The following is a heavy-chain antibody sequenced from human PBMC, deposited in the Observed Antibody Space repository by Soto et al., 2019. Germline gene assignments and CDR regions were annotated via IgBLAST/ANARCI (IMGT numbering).Heavy chain of an antibody. J-gene: IGHJ4*02. CDR3: ARPGDSSGEGIYYFDY. D-gene: IGHD6-19*01. Sequence: ASVKVSCKASGGTFSSYAISWVRQAPGQGLEWMGGIIPIFGTANYAQKFQGRVTITADESTSTAYMELSSLRSEDTAVYYCARPGDSSGEGIYYFDYWGQGTLVTVSS. CDR2: IIPIFGTA. V-gene: IGHV1-69*13. CDR1: GGTFSSYA.